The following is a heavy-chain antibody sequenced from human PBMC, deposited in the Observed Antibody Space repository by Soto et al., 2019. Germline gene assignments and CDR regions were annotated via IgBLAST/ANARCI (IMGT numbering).Heavy chain of an antibody. J-gene: IGHJ2*01. CDR2: INSDGSST. CDR1: GFTFSSYW. CDR3: ATRDYGGNSGFWYFDL. V-gene: IGHV3-74*01. D-gene: IGHD4-17*01. Sequence: EVQLVESGGGLVQPGGSLRLSCAASGFTFSSYWMHWVRQAPGKGLVWVSRINSDGSSTSYADSAKGRFTISRDNAKNTLYLQMNSLRAEDTAVYYCATRDYGGNSGFWYFDLWGRGTLVTVSS.